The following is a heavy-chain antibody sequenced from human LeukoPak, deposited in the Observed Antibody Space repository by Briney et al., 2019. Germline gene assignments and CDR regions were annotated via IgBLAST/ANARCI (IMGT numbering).Heavy chain of an antibody. Sequence: PSETLSLTCTVSGGSIGSSSYYWGWIRQPPGTGLEWIGSIYYSGSTYYNPSLKSRVTISVDTSKNQFSLKLSSVTAADTAVYYCARVRRQQWLFDYWGQGTLVTVSS. J-gene: IGHJ4*02. CDR2: IYYSGST. CDR1: GGSIGSSSYY. V-gene: IGHV4-39*01. D-gene: IGHD6-19*01. CDR3: ARVRRQQWLFDY.